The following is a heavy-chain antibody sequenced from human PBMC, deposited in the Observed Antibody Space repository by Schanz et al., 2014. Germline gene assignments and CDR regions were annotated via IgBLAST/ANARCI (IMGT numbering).Heavy chain of an antibody. CDR1: GASISSGGYY. CDR3: ARHGGIPYYPMDV. CDR2: ISYSGST. D-gene: IGHD3-16*01. V-gene: IGHV4-31*03. J-gene: IGHJ6*02. Sequence: QLQLQESGPGVVKPSQTLSLTCTVSGASISSGGYYWDWIRLLPGKGLEWIGYISYSGSTSFNPSLKSRLTMSVDTSKNQFSLRLSSVTAADTAVYYCARHGGIPYYPMDVWGQGTTVTVSS.